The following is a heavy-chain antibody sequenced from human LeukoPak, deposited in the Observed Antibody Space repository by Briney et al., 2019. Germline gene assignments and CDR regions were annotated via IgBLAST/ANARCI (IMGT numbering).Heavy chain of an antibody. D-gene: IGHD6-6*01. CDR2: IRYDGSNK. V-gene: IGHV3-30*02. CDR3: ANRPSSLKSGYYYYYMDV. CDR1: GFTFSSYG. Sequence: GGSLRLSCAASGFTFSSYGMHWVRQAPGKGLEWVAFIRYDGSNKYYADSVKGRFTISRDNSKNTLYLQMNSLRAEDTAVYYCANRPSSLKSGYYYYYMDVWGKGTTVTVSS. J-gene: IGHJ6*03.